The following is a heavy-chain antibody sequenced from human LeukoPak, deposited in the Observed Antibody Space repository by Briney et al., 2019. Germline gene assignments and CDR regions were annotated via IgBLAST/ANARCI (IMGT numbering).Heavy chain of an antibody. CDR3: TAPPD. J-gene: IGHJ4*02. CDR1: GFTFSNAW. CDR2: IKSESDGGTT. Sequence: GGSLRLSCAASGFTFSNAWMSWVRQAPGKGLEYVGRIKSESDGGTTDHAAPVKGRFTISRDDSKNTLYLQMNSLTIEDTAVYYCTAPPDWGQGTLVTVSP. V-gene: IGHV3-15*01.